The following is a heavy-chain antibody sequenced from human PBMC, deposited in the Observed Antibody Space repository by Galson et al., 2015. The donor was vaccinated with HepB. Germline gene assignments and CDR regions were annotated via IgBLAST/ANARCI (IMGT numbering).Heavy chain of an antibody. CDR1: GFTFSRHP. Sequence: SLRLSCAASGFTFSRHPMSWVRQAPGKGLEWVSGISGSGGSTYYEDSVKGRFTISRDNSKNMLYLQMNSLRDEDTAIYYCAKAPPEGTGYYSYGMDVWGQGTTVTVSS. CDR3: AKAPPEGTGYYSYGMDV. D-gene: IGHD2-8*02. J-gene: IGHJ6*02. V-gene: IGHV3-23*01. CDR2: ISGSGGST.